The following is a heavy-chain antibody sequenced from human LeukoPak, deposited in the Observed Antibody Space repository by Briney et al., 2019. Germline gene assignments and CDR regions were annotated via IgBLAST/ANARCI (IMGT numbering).Heavy chain of an antibody. CDR2: IYYSGST. J-gene: IGHJ3*02. CDR3: ARVNWSGYDFRGAFDI. V-gene: IGHV4-59*01. D-gene: IGHD5-12*01. Sequence: KPSETLSLTCTVSGGSISTYYWNWIRQPPGKGLEWIGYIYYSGSTNYNPSLKSRVTISVDTSKKQFSLKLSSVTAADTAVYYCARVNWSGYDFRGAFDIWGQGKTVTVSS. CDR1: GGSISTYY.